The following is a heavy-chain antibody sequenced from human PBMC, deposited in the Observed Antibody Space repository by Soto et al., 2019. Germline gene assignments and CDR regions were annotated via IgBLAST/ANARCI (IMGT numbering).Heavy chain of an antibody. CDR3: ARGFSAGKRSPPDF. D-gene: IGHD6-13*01. Sequence: GGSLRLSCAASGCTFSSLPMSWVRQAPGKGLDWVSAISGSGGSTYSADSVKGRFTISRDNSKNTLYLQMSSLRAEDTAVYYCARGFSAGKRSPPDFWGPASLVTVSS. J-gene: IGHJ4*02. V-gene: IGHV3-23*01. CDR2: ISGSGGST. CDR1: GCTFSSLP.